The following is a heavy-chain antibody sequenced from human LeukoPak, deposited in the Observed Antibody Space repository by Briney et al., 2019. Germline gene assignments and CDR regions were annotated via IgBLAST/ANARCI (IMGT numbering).Heavy chain of an antibody. CDR1: GYTFTRYD. D-gene: IGHD1-26*01. J-gene: IGHJ4*02. CDR2: MNPNSGNT. V-gene: IGHV1-8*01. Sequence: ASVKVSCKASGYTFTRYDINWVRQATGQGLEWMGWMNPNSGNTGYAQKFQGRVTMTRNTSISTAYVELSSLRSEDTAVYYCARVQEWELRSFDYWGQGTLVTVSS. CDR3: ARVQEWELRSFDY.